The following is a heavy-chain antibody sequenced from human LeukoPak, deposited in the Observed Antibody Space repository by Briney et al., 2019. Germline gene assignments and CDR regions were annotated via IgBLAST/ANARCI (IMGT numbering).Heavy chain of an antibody. CDR1: GFTFSSYA. CDR2: ISGSGGST. D-gene: IGHD6-19*01. J-gene: IGHJ4*02. Sequence: GGSLRLSCAASGFTFSSYAMSWVRQAPGKGLEWVPAISGSGGSTYYADSVKGRFTISRDNSKNTLYLQMNSLRAEDTAVYYCAKAPVIAVAGLFDYWGQGTLVTVSS. CDR3: AKAPVIAVAGLFDY. V-gene: IGHV3-23*01.